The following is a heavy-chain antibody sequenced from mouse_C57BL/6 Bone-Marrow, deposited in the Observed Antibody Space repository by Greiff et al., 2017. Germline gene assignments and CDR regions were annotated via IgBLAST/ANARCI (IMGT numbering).Heavy chain of an antibody. CDR2: IDPSDSET. J-gene: IGHJ2*01. Sequence: VQLQQPGAELVRPGSSVKLSCKASGYTFTSYWMHWVKQRPIQGLEWIGNIDPSDSETHYNQKFKDKATLTVDKSSRTAYMQRSSLTSEDSAVYYCARQWGRLDYWGQGTTLTVSS. CDR3: ARQWGRLDY. D-gene: IGHD1-2*01. V-gene: IGHV1-52*01. CDR1: GYTFTSYW.